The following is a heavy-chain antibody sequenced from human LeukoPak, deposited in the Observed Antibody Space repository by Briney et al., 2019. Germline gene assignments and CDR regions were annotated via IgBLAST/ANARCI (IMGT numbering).Heavy chain of an antibody. CDR2: IWYDGNNK. Sequence: GGSLRLSCAASGFTFNSFGMHWVRQAPGKGLEWVAVIWYDGNNKYYADSVKGRFTISRDNSKNTLYLQMNSLRAEDTAVYYCVRGEYYNDSSAYTSVDYWGQGTLVTVSS. D-gene: IGHD3-22*01. J-gene: IGHJ4*02. V-gene: IGHV3-33*01. CDR1: GFTFNSFG. CDR3: VRGEYYNDSSAYTSVDY.